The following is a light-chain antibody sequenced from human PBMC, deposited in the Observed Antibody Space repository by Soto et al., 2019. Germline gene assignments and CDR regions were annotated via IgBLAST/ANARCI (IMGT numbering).Light chain of an antibody. Sequence: QSALTQPASVSGSPGQSITISCTGTSSDVGSYNLVSWYQQHPGKAPKLMIYEGSKRPSGVSNRFYGSKSVNTSSLTISGLXXXXXADYYCCSYAGSSTLVFGGGTK. CDR2: EGS. V-gene: IGLV2-23*01. J-gene: IGLJ2*01. CDR3: CSYAGSSTLV. CDR1: SSDVGSYNL.